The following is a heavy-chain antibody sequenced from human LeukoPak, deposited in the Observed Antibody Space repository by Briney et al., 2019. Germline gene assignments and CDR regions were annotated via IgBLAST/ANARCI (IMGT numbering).Heavy chain of an antibody. J-gene: IGHJ4*02. D-gene: IGHD3-16*02. CDR1: DFSFRKYA. CDR2: ISDTGGII. V-gene: IGHV3-23*01. CDR3: AKDFRVGVWGSYPDDYFDY. Sequence: GGSLRLSCEDSDFSFRKYAMSWVRQAPGKGLEWVSVISDTGGIIYYADSVKGRFTISRDNSKNTLYLQMNSLRAEDTAVYYCAKDFRVGVWGSYPDDYFDYWGQGTLVTVSS.